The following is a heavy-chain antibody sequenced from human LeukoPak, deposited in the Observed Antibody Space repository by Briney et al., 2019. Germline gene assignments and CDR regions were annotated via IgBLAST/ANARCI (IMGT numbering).Heavy chain of an antibody. Sequence: GSLRLSCAASGFTFSSYGMSWVRQAPGKGLEWVSAISGSGGSTYYADSVKGRFTISRDNSKNTLYLQMNSLRAEDTAVYYCAKATYYYGSGDTCFDYWGQGTLVTVSS. CDR2: ISGSGGST. J-gene: IGHJ4*02. CDR3: AKATYYYGSGDTCFDY. CDR1: GFTFSSYG. D-gene: IGHD3-10*01. V-gene: IGHV3-23*01.